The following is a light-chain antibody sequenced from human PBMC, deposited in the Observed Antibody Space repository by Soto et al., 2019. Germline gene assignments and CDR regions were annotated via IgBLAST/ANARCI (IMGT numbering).Light chain of an antibody. V-gene: IGKV3-20*01. CDR1: QSVSSNY. CDR2: GAS. J-gene: IGKJ1*01. CDR3: QQYGSSPPWT. Sequence: EIVLTQSPGTLSLSPGERATLSCRASQSVSSNYLVWYQQKPGQAPRLLIHGASSRATGIPDRFRGSGSGTDFSRSISRLEPEDFAVYYCQQYGSSPPWTFGQGTKVEIK.